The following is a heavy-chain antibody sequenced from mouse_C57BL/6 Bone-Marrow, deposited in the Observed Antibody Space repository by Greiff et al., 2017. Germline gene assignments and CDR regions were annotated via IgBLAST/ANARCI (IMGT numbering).Heavy chain of an antibody. CDR3: ARLPGPYIDV. J-gene: IGHJ1*03. Sequence: QVQLQQSGPELVKPGASVKISCKASGYSFTSYYIHWVKQRPGQGLEWIGWIYPGSGNTKYNEKFKGKATLTADTSSSTAYMQLSSLTSEDSAVYYCARLPGPYIDVWGTGTTVTVSS. CDR1: GYSFTSYY. D-gene: IGHD5-1*01. V-gene: IGHV1-66*01. CDR2: IYPGSGNT.